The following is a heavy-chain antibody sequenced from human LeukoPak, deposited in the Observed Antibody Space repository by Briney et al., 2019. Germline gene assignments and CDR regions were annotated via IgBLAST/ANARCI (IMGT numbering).Heavy chain of an antibody. D-gene: IGHD3-3*01. CDR3: ARRGVVTDAFDI. Sequence: PSETLSLTCTVSGGSISSGSYYWSWIRQPAGKGLEWIGYIYYSGSTNYNPSLKSRVTISVDTSKNQFSLKLSSVTAADTAVYYCARRGVVTDAFDIWGQGTMVTVSS. V-gene: IGHV4-61*10. CDR2: IYYSGST. CDR1: GGSISSGSYY. J-gene: IGHJ3*02.